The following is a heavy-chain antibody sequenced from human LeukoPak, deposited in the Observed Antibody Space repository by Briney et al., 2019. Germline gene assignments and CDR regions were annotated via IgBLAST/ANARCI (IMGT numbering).Heavy chain of an antibody. CDR1: GFTFSDYY. J-gene: IGHJ4*02. D-gene: IGHD3-22*01. V-gene: IGHV3-11*01. CDR3: ANVPTYYYDSSGGETFDY. Sequence: PGGSLRLSCAASGFTFSDYYMSWIRQAPGKGLEWVSYISSSGSTIYYADSVKGRFTISRDNSKNTLYLQMNSLRAEDTAVYYCANVPTYYYDSSGGETFDYWGQGTLVTVSS. CDR2: ISSSGSTI.